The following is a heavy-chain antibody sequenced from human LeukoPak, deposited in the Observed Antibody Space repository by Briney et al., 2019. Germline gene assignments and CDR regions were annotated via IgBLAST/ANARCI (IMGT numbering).Heavy chain of an antibody. CDR2: ISYDGSNK. V-gene: IGHV3-30*03. CDR3: ARASPYYDYVWGSYRYYFDY. J-gene: IGHJ4*02. D-gene: IGHD3-16*02. Sequence: GGSLRLSCAASGFTFSSYGMHWVRQAPGKGLEWVAVISYDGSNKYYADSVKGRFTISRDNAKSSLYLQMNSLRAEDTAVYYCARASPYYDYVWGSYRYYFDYWGQGTLVTVSS. CDR1: GFTFSSYG.